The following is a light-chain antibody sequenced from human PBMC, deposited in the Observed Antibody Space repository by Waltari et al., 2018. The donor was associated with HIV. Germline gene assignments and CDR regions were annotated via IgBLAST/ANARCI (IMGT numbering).Light chain of an antibody. J-gene: IGLJ2*01. CDR1: ELGDKY. CDR3: ETWDSSTAV. Sequence: SYELTQPPSLSVSPGQTASITCSGDELGDKYVSWYQQKSDQSPMLIIYQDNKRPSGIPGRFSGTNSGNTATLTGGETQTMDEADYYRETWDSSTAVFGGGTRLTVL. V-gene: IGLV3-1*01. CDR2: QDN.